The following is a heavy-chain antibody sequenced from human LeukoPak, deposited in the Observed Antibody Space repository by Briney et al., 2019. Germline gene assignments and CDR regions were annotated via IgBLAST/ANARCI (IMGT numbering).Heavy chain of an antibody. Sequence: ASVKVSCKASGGTFSSYAISWVRQAPGQGLEWMGGIIPIFGTASYAQKFQGRVTITTDESTSTAYMELSSLRSEDTAVYYCARGGRYSSSRYYMDVWGKGTTVTVSS. V-gene: IGHV1-69*05. CDR1: GGTFSSYA. CDR3: ARGGRYSSSRYYMDV. CDR2: IIPIFGTA. J-gene: IGHJ6*03. D-gene: IGHD6-6*01.